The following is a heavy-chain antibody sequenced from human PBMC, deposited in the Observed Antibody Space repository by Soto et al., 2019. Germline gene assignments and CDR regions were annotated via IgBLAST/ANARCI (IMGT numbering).Heavy chain of an antibody. CDR3: ARDWYYDSSGYYFHPYYYYYYYGMDV. J-gene: IGHJ6*02. Sequence: GGSLRLSCAASGFTFSSYAMHWVRQAPGKGLEWVAVISYDGSNKYYADSVKGRFTISRDNSKNTLYLQMNSLRAEDTAVYYCARDWYYDSSGYYFHPYYYYYYYGMDVWGQGTTGTVSS. D-gene: IGHD3-22*01. V-gene: IGHV3-30-3*01. CDR1: GFTFSSYA. CDR2: ISYDGSNK.